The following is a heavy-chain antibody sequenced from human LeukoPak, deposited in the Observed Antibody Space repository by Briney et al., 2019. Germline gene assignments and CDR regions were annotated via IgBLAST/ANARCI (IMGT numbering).Heavy chain of an antibody. J-gene: IGHJ6*03. Sequence: GGSLRLSCAASGFTFSSYWMSWVRQAPGKGLEWVANIKQDGSEKYYVDSVKGRFTISRDNAKNSLYLQMNSLRAEDTAVYYCARDQSVNYYGSGSYNYYMDVSGKGNTVTV. V-gene: IGHV3-7*01. CDR3: ARDQSVNYYGSGSYNYYMDV. CDR2: IKQDGSEK. CDR1: GFTFSSYW. D-gene: IGHD3-10*01.